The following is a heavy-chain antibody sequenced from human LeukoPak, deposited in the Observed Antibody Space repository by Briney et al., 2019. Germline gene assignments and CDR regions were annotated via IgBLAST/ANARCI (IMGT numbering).Heavy chain of an antibody. CDR2: IYYSGST. V-gene: IGHV4-59*01. J-gene: IGHJ4*02. CDR1: GGSISNYY. CDR3: ARGDGYNWELYFDY. Sequence: SETLSLTCTVSGGSISNYYWTWIRQPPGKGLEWIGYIYYSGSTNYNPSLKSRVTISLDTSKNQFSLKLTSVTAADTALYYCARGDGYNWELYFDYWGQGTLVTVSS. D-gene: IGHD5-24*01.